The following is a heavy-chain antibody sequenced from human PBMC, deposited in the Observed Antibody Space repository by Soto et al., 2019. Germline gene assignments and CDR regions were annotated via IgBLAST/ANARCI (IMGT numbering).Heavy chain of an antibody. CDR1: GFTFSSYA. J-gene: IGHJ4*02. CDR3: ARDRGRRWLQLPGGGVFDY. V-gene: IGHV3-30-3*01. Sequence: HPGGSLRLSCAASGFTFSSYAMHWVRQAPGKGLEWVAVISYDGSNKYYADSVKGRFTISRDNSKNTLYLQMNSLRAEDTAVYYCARDRGRRWLQLPGGGVFDYWGQGTLVTVSS. CDR2: ISYDGSNK. D-gene: IGHD5-12*01.